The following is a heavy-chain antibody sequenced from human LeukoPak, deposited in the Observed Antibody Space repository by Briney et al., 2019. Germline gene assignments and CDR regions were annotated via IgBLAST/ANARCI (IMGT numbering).Heavy chain of an antibody. V-gene: IGHV4-34*01. D-gene: IGHD3-9*01. Sequence: SETLSLTCAVYGGFFSGYYWSWIRQPPGKGLEWVGEINPSGSTNYNPCLRSEVTISVDTSKNQFSLKLSSVTAADTAVYYCARGPKRTGYYNAHYYYYYGMDVWGKGATVTVSS. CDR2: INPSGST. J-gene: IGHJ6*04. CDR3: ARGPKRTGYYNAHYYYYYGMDV. CDR1: GGFFSGYY.